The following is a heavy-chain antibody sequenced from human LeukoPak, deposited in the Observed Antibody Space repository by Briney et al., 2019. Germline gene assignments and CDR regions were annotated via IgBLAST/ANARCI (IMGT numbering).Heavy chain of an antibody. D-gene: IGHD3-3*01. CDR1: GYTFTIYG. CDR2: ISAYNGNT. V-gene: IGHV1-18*01. Sequence: ASVKVSCKASGYTFTIYGISWGRQAPGQGREWMGWISAYNGNTNYAQKLQGRVTMTTDTSTSTAYMELRSLRSDDTAVYYCARVPFGVVNTFDYWGQGTLVPVSS. J-gene: IGHJ4*02. CDR3: ARVPFGVVNTFDY.